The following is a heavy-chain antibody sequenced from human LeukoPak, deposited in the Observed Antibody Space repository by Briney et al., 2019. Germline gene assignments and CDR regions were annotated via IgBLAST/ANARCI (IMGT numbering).Heavy chain of an antibody. J-gene: IGHJ4*02. CDR1: EFTFSNYA. Sequence: GGSLRLSCAASEFTFSNYAMSWVRQAPGKGPEWVSAISGSGSSTYYADSVKGRFTISRDNSKNTLYLQMNSLRAEDTAVYYCAKGDSSGYSYYFDYWGQGTLVTVSS. D-gene: IGHD3-22*01. V-gene: IGHV3-23*01. CDR3: AKGDSSGYSYYFDY. CDR2: ISGSGSST.